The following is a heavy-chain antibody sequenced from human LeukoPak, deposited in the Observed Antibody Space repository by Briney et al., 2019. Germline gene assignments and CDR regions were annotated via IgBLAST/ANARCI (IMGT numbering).Heavy chain of an antibody. Sequence: GGSLRLSCAGSGFTFNNAWMSWVRQAPGKGLEWVGRIKRIADGGTTDYAASVKGRFTISRDDSENTVFLQMSSLKTEDTALYYCTADVPGSNYPFDYWGQGTLVTGSS. D-gene: IGHD5-24*01. CDR3: TADVPGSNYPFDY. J-gene: IGHJ4*02. CDR1: GFTFNNAW. CDR2: IKRIADGGTT. V-gene: IGHV3-15*01.